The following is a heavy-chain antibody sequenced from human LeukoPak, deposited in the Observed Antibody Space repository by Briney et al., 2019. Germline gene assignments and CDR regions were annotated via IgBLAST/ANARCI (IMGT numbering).Heavy chain of an antibody. V-gene: IGHV1-18*01. Sequence: ASVKVSCKASGYTFTSYGISWVRQAPGQGLEWMGWISAYNGNTNYAQKLQGRVTMTTDTSTSTAYMELRSLRADDTAVYYCARDYYYDSSGYGVIWGQGTMVTVSS. CDR1: GYTFTSYG. CDR2: ISAYNGNT. CDR3: ARDYYYDSSGYGVI. D-gene: IGHD3-22*01. J-gene: IGHJ3*02.